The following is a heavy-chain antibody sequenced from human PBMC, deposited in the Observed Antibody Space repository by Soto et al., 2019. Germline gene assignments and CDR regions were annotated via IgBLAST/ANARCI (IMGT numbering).Heavy chain of an antibody. CDR2: INAGNGNT. CDR3: AREGYYDSSGYPDAFDI. CDR1: GYTFTSYA. J-gene: IGHJ3*02. V-gene: IGHV1-3*01. D-gene: IGHD3-22*01. Sequence: GASVKVSCKASGYTFTSYAMHWVRQAPGQRLEWMGWINAGNGNTKYSQKFQGRVTITRDTSASTAYMELSSLRSEDTAVYYCAREGYYDSSGYPDAFDIWGQGTMVTVSS.